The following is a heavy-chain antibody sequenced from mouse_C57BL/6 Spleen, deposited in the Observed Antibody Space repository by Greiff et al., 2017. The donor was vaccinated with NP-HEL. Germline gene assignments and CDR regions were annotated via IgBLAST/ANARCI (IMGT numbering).Heavy chain of an antibody. CDR3: TTWSYDYDGAY. Sequence: VQLQQSGAELVRPGASVKLSCTASGFNIKDDYMHWVKQRPEQGLEWIGWIDPENGDTEYASKFQGKATITADTSSNTAYLQLSSLTSEDTAVYYCTTWSYDYDGAYWGQGTLVTVSA. J-gene: IGHJ3*01. V-gene: IGHV14-4*01. D-gene: IGHD2-4*01. CDR2: IDPENGDT. CDR1: GFNIKDDY.